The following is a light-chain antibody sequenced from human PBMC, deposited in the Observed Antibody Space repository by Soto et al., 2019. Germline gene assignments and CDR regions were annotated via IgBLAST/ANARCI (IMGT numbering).Light chain of an antibody. J-gene: IGKJ4*01. CDR1: QDIGTS. V-gene: IGKV1-9*01. CDR2: AAS. CDR3: QQLNTYPLT. Sequence: DIQLTQSPSFLSASVRDRVTITCRASQDIGTSLAWYQQRPGKAPKVLITAASTSQSEVPPRFSGSRSGTEFTLTISSLQPEDLATYYCQQLNTYPLTVGGGTKVEI.